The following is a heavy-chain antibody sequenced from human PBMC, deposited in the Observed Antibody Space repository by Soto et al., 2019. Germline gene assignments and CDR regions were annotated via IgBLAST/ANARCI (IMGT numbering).Heavy chain of an antibody. J-gene: IGHJ4*02. CDR2: VRDRAYNYAT. Sequence: GGSLRLSCAASGFVFKDASIHWVRQVSGKGLEWVGRVRDRAYNYATAYAASVKGRFTISRDDSTNTAYLQMNSLKTEDTAIYYCTGLISVAPDYWGQATLVTVSS. V-gene: IGHV3-73*01. CDR3: TGLISVAPDY. D-gene: IGHD3-16*01. CDR1: GFVFKDAS.